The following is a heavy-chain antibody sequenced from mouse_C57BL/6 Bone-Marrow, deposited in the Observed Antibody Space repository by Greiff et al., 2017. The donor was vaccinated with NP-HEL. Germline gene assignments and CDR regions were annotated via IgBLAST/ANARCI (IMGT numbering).Heavy chain of an antibody. CDR3: TTRLRRYFDY. V-gene: IGHV14-4*01. CDR2: IDPENGDT. CDR1: GFNIKDDY. Sequence: EVKLVESGAELVRPGASVKLSCTASGFNIKDDYMHWVKQRPEQGLEWIGWIDPENGDTEYASKFQGKATITADTSSNTAYLQLSSLTSEDTAVYYCTTRLRRYFDYWGQGTTLTVSS. D-gene: IGHD2-4*01. J-gene: IGHJ2*01.